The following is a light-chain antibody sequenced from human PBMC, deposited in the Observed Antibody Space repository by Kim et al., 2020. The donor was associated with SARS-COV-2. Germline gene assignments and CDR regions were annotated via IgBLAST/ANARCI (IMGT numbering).Light chain of an antibody. CDR1: SPNIGSNF. CDR3: VVWDDSLSGWL. J-gene: IGLJ3*02. CDR2: SNT. V-gene: IGLV1-47*01. Sequence: QSVLTQPPSASGTPGQRVTISCSGSSPNIGSNFVYWYQQFPGTAPKLLIYSNTQRPSGVPDRFSGSKSGTSASLAISGPRSEDEADYYCVVWDDSLSGWLFGGGTQLTVL.